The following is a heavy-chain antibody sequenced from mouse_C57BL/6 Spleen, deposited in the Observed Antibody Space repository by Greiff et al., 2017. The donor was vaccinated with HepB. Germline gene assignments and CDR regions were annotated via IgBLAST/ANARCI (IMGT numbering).Heavy chain of an antibody. CDR2: ISSGSSTI. D-gene: IGHD2-4*01. CDR1: GFTFSDYG. J-gene: IGHJ4*01. CDR3: ARRNYDYDIGAMDY. V-gene: IGHV5-17*01. Sequence: EVQLVESGGGLVKPGGSLKLSCAASGFTFSDYGMHWVRQAPEKGLEWVAYISSGSSTIYYADTVKGRFTISRDNAKNTLCLQMTSLRSEDTAMYYCARRNYDYDIGAMDYWGQGTSVTVSS.